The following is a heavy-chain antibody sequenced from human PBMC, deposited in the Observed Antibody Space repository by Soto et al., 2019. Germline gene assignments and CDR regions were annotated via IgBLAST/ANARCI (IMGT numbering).Heavy chain of an antibody. J-gene: IGHJ3*02. CDR3: ARGVYGSGNYYTGPSAFDI. D-gene: IGHD3-10*01. CDR1: GGTLSDHG. Sequence: QVQLEQSGAEVKKPGSSVKVSCKASGGTLSDHGVAWLRQAPGQGLEWMGGTIPVFNTAKYAQKFQGRVTVTADKCTNMAYMELSSLRSEDTAFYFCARGVYGSGNYYTGPSAFDIWGQGTMVIVSS. CDR2: TIPVFNTA. V-gene: IGHV1-69*06.